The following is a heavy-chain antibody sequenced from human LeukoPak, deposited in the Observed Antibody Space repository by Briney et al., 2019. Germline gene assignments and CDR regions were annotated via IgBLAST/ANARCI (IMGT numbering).Heavy chain of an antibody. D-gene: IGHD3-22*01. Sequence: SETLSLTCTVSGGSISSYYWSRIRQPPGKGLEWTGYIYYSGSTNYNPSLKSRVTISVDTSKNQFSLKLSSVTAADTAVYHCARLPSGSGYSFDYWGQGTLVTVSS. CDR1: GGSISSYY. CDR3: ARLPSGSGYSFDY. CDR2: IYYSGST. J-gene: IGHJ4*02. V-gene: IGHV4-59*01.